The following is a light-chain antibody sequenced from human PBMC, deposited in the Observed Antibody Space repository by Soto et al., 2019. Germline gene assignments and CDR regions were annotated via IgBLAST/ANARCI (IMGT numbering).Light chain of an antibody. J-gene: IGKJ4*01. CDR3: QQYKNWPSGLT. Sequence: QSPATLYMSPGERATLSCRASQSVRSNVAWYQQKPGQAPRLLIYDASTRATGVPARFSGSGSGTEFTLTISSLQSEDFVVYYCQQYKNWPSGLTFGGGSKVDIK. V-gene: IGKV3-15*01. CDR2: DAS. CDR1: QSVRSN.